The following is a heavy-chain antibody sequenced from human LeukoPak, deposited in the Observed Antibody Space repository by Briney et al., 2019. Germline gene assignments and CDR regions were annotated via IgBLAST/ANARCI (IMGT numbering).Heavy chain of an antibody. J-gene: IGHJ4*02. CDR1: GGSISNNNW. CDR3: ARRTYYYASSGYFSPTYIDY. CDR2: IYHSGST. V-gene: IGHV4-4*02. Sequence: PSETLSLTCAVSGGSISNNNWWSWVRQPPGKGLEWIGEIYHSGSTTYNPSLKSRVTISVDKSKNQFSLKLSSVTAADTAVYYCARRTYYYASSGYFSPTYIDYWGQGTLVTVSS. D-gene: IGHD3-22*01.